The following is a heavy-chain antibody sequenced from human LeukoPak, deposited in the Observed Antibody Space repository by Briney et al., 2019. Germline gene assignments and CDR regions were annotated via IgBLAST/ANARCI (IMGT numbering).Heavy chain of an antibody. CDR3: ARDRAEYYGSGSFFNLEYFYYYMDV. V-gene: IGHV1-2*02. J-gene: IGHJ6*03. CDR1: GYTFTGYY. D-gene: IGHD3-10*01. CDR2: INPKSGGT. Sequence: ASVKVSCKASGYTFTGYYIYWVRQAPGQGLEWMGWINPKSGGTNYAQKFQGRVTMTRDTSISTAYMELSRLRSDDTPVYYCARDRAEYYGSGSFFNLEYFYYYMDVWGKGTTVTVSS.